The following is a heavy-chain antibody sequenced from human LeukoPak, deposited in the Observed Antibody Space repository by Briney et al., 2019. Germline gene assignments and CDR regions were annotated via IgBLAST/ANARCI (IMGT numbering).Heavy chain of an antibody. V-gene: IGHV3-74*01. CDR2: VNSDGSST. D-gene: IGHD3-22*01. J-gene: IGHJ4*02. CDR1: GISFNNYW. CDR3: ATGLGHYYDY. Sequence: PGGSLRLSCAASGISFNNYWMHWVRQAPGKGLVWVSHVNSDGSSTVYADSVKGRFTISRDNARTTVYLQMSSLRLDDTATYYCATGLGHYYDYWGQGSLVTVSS.